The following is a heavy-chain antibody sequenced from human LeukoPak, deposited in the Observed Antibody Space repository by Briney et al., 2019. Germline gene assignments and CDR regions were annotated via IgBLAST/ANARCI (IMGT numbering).Heavy chain of an antibody. D-gene: IGHD1-26*01. CDR1: GFTVSDNY. Sequence: GGSLRLSCAASGFTVSDNYMSWVRQAPGKGLEWVSAIYSGGDTYYADSVKGRFTISRDNSKKTLYLQMNSLRAEDTAVYYCAREVFGTWEPGTFDYWGQGTVVTVSS. CDR2: IYSGGDT. V-gene: IGHV3-66*01. J-gene: IGHJ4*02. CDR3: AREVFGTWEPGTFDY.